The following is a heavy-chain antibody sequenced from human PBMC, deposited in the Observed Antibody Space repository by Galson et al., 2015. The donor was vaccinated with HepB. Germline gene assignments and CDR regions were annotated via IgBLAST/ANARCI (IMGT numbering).Heavy chain of an antibody. CDR1: GYTFTSNG. CDR3: ATYSSGWWNNRGGCFDI. D-gene: IGHD6-19*01. Sequence: SVKVSCKASGYTFTSNGINWVRQAPGQGLEWLGWISPYNENTHYAENFKGRVTMATDTSTSTAYMELSSLRSDDTAVYYCATYSSGWWNNRGGCFDIWGQGTVVTVSS. V-gene: IGHV1-18*01. CDR2: ISPYNENT. J-gene: IGHJ3*02.